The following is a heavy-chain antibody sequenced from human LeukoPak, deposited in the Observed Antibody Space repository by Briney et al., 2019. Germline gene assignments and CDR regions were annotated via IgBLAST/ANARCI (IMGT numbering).Heavy chain of an antibody. CDR2: IYTSGST. J-gene: IGHJ4*02. CDR1: GGSISSGSYF. V-gene: IGHV4-61*02. Sequence: SQTLSLTCTVSGGSISSGSYFWSWIRQPAGKGLEWIGRIYTSGSTNYNPSLKSRVTISVDTSKNQFSLKLSSVTAADTAVYYCARNDILTGYCFDYWGQGTLVTVSS. D-gene: IGHD3-9*01. CDR3: ARNDILTGYCFDY.